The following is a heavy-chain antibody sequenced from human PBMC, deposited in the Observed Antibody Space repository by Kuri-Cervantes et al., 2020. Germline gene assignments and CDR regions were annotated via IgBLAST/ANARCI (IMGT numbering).Heavy chain of an antibody. V-gene: IGHV1-69*05. CDR2: IIPIFGTA. J-gene: IGHJ4*02. CDR1: GGTFSSYA. D-gene: IGHD3-22*01. Sequence: SVKVSCKASGGTFSSYAISWVRQAPGQGLEWMGGIIPIFGTANYAQKFQGRVTITTDESTSTAYMELSSLRSEDTVVYYCAGHRYEYDSSGYYSGPLGYWGQGTLVTVSS. CDR3: AGHRYEYDSSGYYSGPLGY.